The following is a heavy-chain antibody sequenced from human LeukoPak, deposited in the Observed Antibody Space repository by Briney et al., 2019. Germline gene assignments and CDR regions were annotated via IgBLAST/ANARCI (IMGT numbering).Heavy chain of an antibody. Sequence: RRSLRLSCAASRFTFSTYAMHWVRQAPGKGLEWVALISYDGSDDYYADSVNGRFTVSRDNSKNTLYLQMNSLRAEDTAVYYCARANMVRGVMRFDYWGQGTLVTVSS. CDR1: RFTFSTYA. CDR2: ISYDGSDD. V-gene: IGHV3-30*04. J-gene: IGHJ4*02. CDR3: ARANMVRGVMRFDY. D-gene: IGHD3-10*01.